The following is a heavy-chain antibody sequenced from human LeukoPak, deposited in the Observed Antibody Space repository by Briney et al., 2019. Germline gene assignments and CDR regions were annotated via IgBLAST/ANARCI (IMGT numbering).Heavy chain of an antibody. V-gene: IGHV4-61*02. CDR3: ARHQGYRTSFDY. CDR1: GGSISSGSYY. D-gene: IGHD3-16*02. J-gene: IGHJ4*02. CDR2: IYTSGST. Sequence: SETLSLTCTVSGGSISSGSYYWSWIRQPAGKGLEWIGRIYTSGSTNYNPSLKSRVTISVDTSKNQFSLKLSSVTAADTAVYYCARHQGYRTSFDYWGQGTLVTVSS.